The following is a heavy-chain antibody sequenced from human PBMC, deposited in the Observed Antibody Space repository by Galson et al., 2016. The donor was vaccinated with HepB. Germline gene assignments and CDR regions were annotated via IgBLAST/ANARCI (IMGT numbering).Heavy chain of an antibody. J-gene: IGHJ4*02. V-gene: IGHV3-30*18. D-gene: IGHD3-16*01. CDR1: GFIFSNYG. CDR2: ISYDGRNK. CDR3: AKSARRRFGGALLRQTGSSYFDY. Sequence: SLRLSCAASGFIFSNYGMHWVRQAPGKGLEWVAVISYDGRNKYYADSVKGRFTISRDDSNNTVYLQMNSLRVEDTAVYYFAKSARRRFGGALLRQTGSSYFDYWGQGTLVTVSS.